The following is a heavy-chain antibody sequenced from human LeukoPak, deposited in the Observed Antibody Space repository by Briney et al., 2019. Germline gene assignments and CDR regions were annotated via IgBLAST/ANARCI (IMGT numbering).Heavy chain of an antibody. CDR3: AREPADRYYDFWSGYLYYYYGMDV. CDR2: ISYDGSNK. J-gene: IGHJ6*02. Sequence: GGSLRLSCAASGFTFSSYAMHWVRQAPGKGLEWVAVISYDGSNKYYADSVKGRFTISRDNFKNTLYLQMNSLRAEDTAVYYCAREPADRYYDFWSGYLYYYYGMDVWGQGTTVTVSS. CDR1: GFTFSSYA. V-gene: IGHV3-30*04. D-gene: IGHD3-3*01.